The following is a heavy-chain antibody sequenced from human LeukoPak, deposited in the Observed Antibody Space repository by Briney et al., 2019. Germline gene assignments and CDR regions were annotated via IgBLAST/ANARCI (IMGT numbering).Heavy chain of an antibody. CDR1: GGSISSYY. CDR3: ARTTEGGYTYDYFYYYYMDV. V-gene: IGHV4-59*01. J-gene: IGHJ6*03. D-gene: IGHD5-18*01. Sequence: SETLSLTCTVSGGSISSYYWSWIRQPPGKGLEWIGYIYYSGSANYNPSLKSRVTISVDTSKNQFSLKLSSVTAADTAVYYCARTTEGGYTYDYFYYYYMDVWGKGTTVTISS. CDR2: IYYSGSA.